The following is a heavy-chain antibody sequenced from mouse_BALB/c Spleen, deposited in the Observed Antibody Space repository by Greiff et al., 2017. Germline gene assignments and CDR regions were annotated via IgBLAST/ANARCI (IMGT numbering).Heavy chain of an antibody. Sequence: VQLQQSGPGLVKPSQSLSLTCSVTGYCITSGYYWNWIRQFPGNKLEWMGYISYDGSNNYNPSLKNRISITRDTSKNQFFLKLNSVTTEDTATYYCASFYYDYDNYFEYWGQGTTLTVSS. CDR3: ASFYYDYDNYFEY. V-gene: IGHV3-6*02. J-gene: IGHJ2*01. CDR2: ISYDGSN. CDR1: GYCITSGYY. D-gene: IGHD2-4*01.